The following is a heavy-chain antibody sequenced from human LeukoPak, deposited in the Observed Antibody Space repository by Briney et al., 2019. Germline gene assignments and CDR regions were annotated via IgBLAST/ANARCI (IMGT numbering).Heavy chain of an antibody. Sequence: PGGSLRLSCAASGFTFSSSGMHWVRQAPGKGLEWVAVISYDGGNKHYADSVKGRFTISRDNSENMLYLQMNSLRAEDTAVYYCAKDLYYGYYFDNWGQGTLVTVSS. CDR3: AKDLYYGYYFDN. V-gene: IGHV3-30*18. CDR1: GFTFSSSG. J-gene: IGHJ4*02. CDR2: ISYDGGNK. D-gene: IGHD3-16*01.